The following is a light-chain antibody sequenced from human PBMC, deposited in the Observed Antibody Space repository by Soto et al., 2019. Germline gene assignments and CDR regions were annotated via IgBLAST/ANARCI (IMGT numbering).Light chain of an antibody. V-gene: IGKV3-15*01. CDR1: QSVSSN. CDR2: GAS. Sequence: EIVMTQSLATLSVSPRERATLSCRASQSVSSNLAWYQQKPGQAPRLLIYGASTRATGIPARFSGSGSGTEFTLTISSLLSEDFAVYYCQQYNNWPRLTFGGGTKV. CDR3: QQYNNWPRLT. J-gene: IGKJ4*01.